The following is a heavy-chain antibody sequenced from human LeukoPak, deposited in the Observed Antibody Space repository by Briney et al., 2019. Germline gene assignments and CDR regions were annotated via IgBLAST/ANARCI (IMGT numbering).Heavy chain of an antibody. D-gene: IGHD2-15*01. J-gene: IGHJ4*01. Sequence: GESLKISCKGSGYSFTNYWIGWVRQMPGKGLEWMGIIYPGDSNTRYSPSFQGQVTISVDKSVTTAYLQWSSLKASDTAVYYCATERYCSGGTCYSSLDFWGQGTLVTVSS. CDR2: IYPGDSNT. CDR3: ATERYCSGGTCYSSLDF. V-gene: IGHV5-51*01. CDR1: GYSFTNYW.